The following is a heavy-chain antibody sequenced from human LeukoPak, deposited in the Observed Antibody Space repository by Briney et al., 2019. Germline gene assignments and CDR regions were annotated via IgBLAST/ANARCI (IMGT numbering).Heavy chain of an antibody. V-gene: IGHV3-21*04. D-gene: IGHD3-10*01. CDR2: ISSSSSYI. J-gene: IGHJ4*02. Sequence: GGSLRLSCAASGFTFSRYTMNWVAQAPGKGLEWVSSISSSSSYIYYADSVKGRFTISRDNAQNSLYLQMNSLRAEDTAVYYCAKVTYGSGTYGAFDYWGQGTLVTVSS. CDR1: GFTFSRYT. CDR3: AKVTYGSGTYGAFDY.